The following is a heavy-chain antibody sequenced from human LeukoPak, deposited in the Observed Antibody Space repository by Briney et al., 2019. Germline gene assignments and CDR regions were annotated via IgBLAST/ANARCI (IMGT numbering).Heavy chain of an antibody. J-gene: IGHJ4*02. CDR1: GYTFTSYY. CDR2: INPSGGST. V-gene: IGHV1-46*01. D-gene: IGHD3-10*01. Sequence: ASVKVSCKASGYTFTSYYMHWVRQAPGQGLEWMGIINPSGGSTSYAQKFQGRVTVTRDTSTSTVYMELSSLRSEDTAVYYCARQRFGELVPDYWGQGTLVTVSS. CDR3: ARQRFGELVPDY.